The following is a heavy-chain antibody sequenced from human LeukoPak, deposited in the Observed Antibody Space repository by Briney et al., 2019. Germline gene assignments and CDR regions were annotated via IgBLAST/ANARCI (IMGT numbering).Heavy chain of an antibody. Sequence: SETLSLTCTVSGGSISSSSYYWGWIRQPPGGGLEWIGSIYYGGGTYYNPSLKSRVTISVDTSKNQFSLKLSSVTAADTAVYYCAPRGFGSGIDFWGQGTLVTVSS. CDR3: APRGFGSGIDF. J-gene: IGHJ4*02. V-gene: IGHV4-39*01. CDR1: GGSISSSSYY. D-gene: IGHD3-10*01. CDR2: IYYGGGT.